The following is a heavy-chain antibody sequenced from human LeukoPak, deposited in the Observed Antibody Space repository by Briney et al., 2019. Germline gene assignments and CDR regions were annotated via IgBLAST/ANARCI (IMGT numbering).Heavy chain of an antibody. CDR2: IYIKST. D-gene: IGHD6-19*01. CDR1: GGSISTFS. V-gene: IGHV4-59*01. Sequence: SDTLSLTCTVSGGSISTFSWSWIRQFPGKGLEWIGSIYIKSTNYNPSLKSRVAISVDTSKNQFSLRLDSVTTADTAVYYCARDTTVASGMQYWGQGTLVTVS. CDR3: ARDTTVASGMQY. J-gene: IGHJ4*02.